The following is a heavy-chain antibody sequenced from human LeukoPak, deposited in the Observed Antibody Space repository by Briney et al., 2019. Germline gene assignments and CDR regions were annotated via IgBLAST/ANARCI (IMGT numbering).Heavy chain of an antibody. J-gene: IGHJ4*02. CDR1: GGSINFYY. D-gene: IGHD6-13*01. CDR2: IYSTGST. CDR3: ARGIADPYSFDS. Sequence: WETLSLTCTVSGGSINFYYWSWIRQPAGKGLEWIGRIYSTGSTNYSPSLKSRVTMSVDKSKNQFSLNLSSVTAADTAVYYCARGIADPYSFDSWGQGTLVTVPS. V-gene: IGHV4-4*07.